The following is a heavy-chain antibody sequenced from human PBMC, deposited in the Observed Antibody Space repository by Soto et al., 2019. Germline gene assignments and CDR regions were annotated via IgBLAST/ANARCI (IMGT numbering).Heavy chain of an antibody. CDR3: ARGADSSGYLESYFDY. Sequence: SETLSLTCAVSGGSISSGGYSWSWIRQPPGKGLEWIGYIYHSGSTYYNPSLKSRVTMSVDRSKNQFSLKLSSVTAADTAVYYCARGADSSGYLESYFDYWGQGTLVTVSS. J-gene: IGHJ4*02. V-gene: IGHV4-30-2*01. D-gene: IGHD3-22*01. CDR2: IYHSGST. CDR1: GGSISSGGYS.